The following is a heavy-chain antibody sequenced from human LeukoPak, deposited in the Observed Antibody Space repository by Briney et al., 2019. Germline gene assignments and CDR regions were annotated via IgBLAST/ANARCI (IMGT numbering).Heavy chain of an antibody. CDR1: GYTFTGYY. V-gene: IGHV1-2*02. CDR2: INPNSGGT. CDR3: AREPSGYDPFFDY. Sequence: ASVKVSCKASGYTFTGYYMHWVRQAPGQGLEWMGWINPNSGGTNYAQKFQGRVTMTRDTYIRTAYMELSRLRSDDTAVYYCAREPSGYDPFFDYWGQGTLVTVSS. D-gene: IGHD5-12*01. J-gene: IGHJ4*02.